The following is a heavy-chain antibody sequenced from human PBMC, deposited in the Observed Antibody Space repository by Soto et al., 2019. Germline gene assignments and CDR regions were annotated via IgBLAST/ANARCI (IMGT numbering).Heavy chain of an antibody. Sequence: EVQLVESGGGLVQPGGSLRLSCAASGFTFSSYSMNWVRQAPGKGLEWVSYISSSSSYIYYADSVKGRFTISRDNAKNSLYLQMNSLRAEDTAVYYCARDIWFGGEGVWGQGTTVTVSS. CDR1: GFTFSSYS. CDR3: ARDIWFGGEGV. CDR2: ISSSSSYI. D-gene: IGHD3-10*01. V-gene: IGHV3-21*05. J-gene: IGHJ6*02.